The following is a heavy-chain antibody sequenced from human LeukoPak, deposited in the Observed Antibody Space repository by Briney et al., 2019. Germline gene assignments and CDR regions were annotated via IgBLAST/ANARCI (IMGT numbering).Heavy chain of an antibody. Sequence: GESLKISCKGSGYSFTSYWIGWVRQMPGKGLEWMGIIYPGDSDTRYGPSFQGQVTISADKSISTAYLQWSSLKASDTAMYYCATGRYCSGGSCRRNYFDYWGQGTLVTVSS. CDR1: GYSFTSYW. CDR2: IYPGDSDT. D-gene: IGHD2-15*01. V-gene: IGHV5-51*01. J-gene: IGHJ4*02. CDR3: ATGRYCSGGSCRRNYFDY.